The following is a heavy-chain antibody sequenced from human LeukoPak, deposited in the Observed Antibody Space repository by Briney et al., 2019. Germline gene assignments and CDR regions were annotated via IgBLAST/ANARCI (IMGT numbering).Heavy chain of an antibody. CDR1: GGSISSYY. CDR3: ARDVYSSSTTENNYYYYMDV. J-gene: IGHJ6*03. Sequence: SETLSLTCTVSGGSISSYYWSWIRQPAGKGLEWIGRIYTSGSTNYNPSLKSRVTISVDKSKNQFSLKLSSVTAADTAVYYCARDVYSSSTTENNYYYYMDVWGKGTTVTVSS. D-gene: IGHD6-6*01. CDR2: IYTSGST. V-gene: IGHV4-4*07.